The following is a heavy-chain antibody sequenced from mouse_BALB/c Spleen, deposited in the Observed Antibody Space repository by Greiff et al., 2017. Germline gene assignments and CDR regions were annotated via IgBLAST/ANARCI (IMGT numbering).Heavy chain of an antibody. CDR2: ILPGSGST. CDR3: ARSSTATAWFAD. V-gene: IGHV1-9*01. D-gene: IGHD1-2*01. J-gene: IGHJ3*01. Sequence: QVQLQQSGAELMKPGASVKISCKATGYTFSSYWIEWVKQRPGHGLEWIGEILPGSGSTNYNEKFKGKATFTADTSSNTAYMQLSSLTSEDSAVYYCARSSTATAWFADWGQGTLVTVSA. CDR1: GYTFSSYW.